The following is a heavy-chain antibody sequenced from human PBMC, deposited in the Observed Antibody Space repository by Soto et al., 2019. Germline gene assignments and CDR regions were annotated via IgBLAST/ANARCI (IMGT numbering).Heavy chain of an antibody. D-gene: IGHD2-2*01. CDR2: IYPGDSDT. CDR3: ARLQDIVVVPAAFDY. CDR1: GYSFTSYW. J-gene: IGHJ4*02. V-gene: IGHV5-51*01. Sequence: PGESLKISCKGSGYSFTSYWIGWVRQMPGKGLEWMGIIYPGDSDTRYSPSFQGQVTISADKSISTAYLQWSSLKASDTAMYYCARLQDIVVVPAAFDYWGQGTLVTVSS.